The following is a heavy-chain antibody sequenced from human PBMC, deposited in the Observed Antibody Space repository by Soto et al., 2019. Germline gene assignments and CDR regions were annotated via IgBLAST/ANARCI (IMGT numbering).Heavy chain of an antibody. J-gene: IGHJ4*02. Sequence: GVLRLSCAASGFTFSSYAMSWVRQAPGKGLEWVSAISGSGGSTYYADSVKGRFTISRDDSKNTLYLQMNSLRAEDTAVYYCAKDPFQKLIFDYWGQGTLVTVSS. CDR1: GFTFSSYA. CDR3: AKDPFQKLIFDY. V-gene: IGHV3-23*01. CDR2: ISGSGGST. D-gene: IGHD6-13*01.